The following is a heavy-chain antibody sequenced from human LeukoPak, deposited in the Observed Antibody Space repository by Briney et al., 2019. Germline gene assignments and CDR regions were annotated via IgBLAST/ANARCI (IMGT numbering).Heavy chain of an antibody. CDR3: ARDDGDIVATMEY. CDR1: GGTFIIYA. Sequence: SVTVSFKASGGTFIIYAISWVRQAPGQGLEWMGRIIPILGIGNYAQKFQGRVTITGDKYTSTAYMERSSLRAEDAAVYYCARDDGDIVATMEYWGQGTLVTVSS. D-gene: IGHD5-12*01. V-gene: IGHV1-69*04. J-gene: IGHJ4*02. CDR2: IIPILGIG.